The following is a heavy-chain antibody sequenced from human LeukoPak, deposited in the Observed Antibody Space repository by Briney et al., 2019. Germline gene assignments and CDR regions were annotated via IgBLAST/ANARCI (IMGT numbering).Heavy chain of an antibody. V-gene: IGHV1-8*03. CDR3: ARASMVRGKDYYMDV. CDR2: VNPNSGNT. Sequence: ASVKVSCKASGYTFTSYDINWVRQATGQGLEWMGWVNPNSGNTGYAQKFQGRVTITRNTSISTAYMELSSLRSEDTAVYYCARASMVRGKDYYMDVWGKGTTVTVPS. CDR1: GYTFTSYD. J-gene: IGHJ6*03. D-gene: IGHD3-10*01.